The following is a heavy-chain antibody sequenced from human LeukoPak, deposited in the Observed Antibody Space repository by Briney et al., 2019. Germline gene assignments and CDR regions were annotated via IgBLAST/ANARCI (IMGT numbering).Heavy chain of an antibody. V-gene: IGHV1-2*06. Sequence: GASVKVSCKASGYTFNSYYMHWVRQAPGQGLEWMGRINPKSRATNYAQNFQGRVTMTRDTSISTAYMELSRLRSDDTAVYYCARDFDRGEETGIAAAAAVYWGQGTLVTVSS. CDR1: GYTFNSYY. D-gene: IGHD6-13*01. CDR2: INPKSRAT. J-gene: IGHJ4*02. CDR3: ARDFDRGEETGIAAAAAVY.